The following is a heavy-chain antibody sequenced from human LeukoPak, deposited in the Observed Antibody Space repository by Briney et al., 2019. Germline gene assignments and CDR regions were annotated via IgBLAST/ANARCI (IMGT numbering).Heavy chain of an antibody. D-gene: IGHD5-24*01. V-gene: IGHV3-7*04. CDR2: IKPDESEK. CDR3: TRVGYIDEGIDY. Sequence: GGSLRLSCAASGFTFSNYWMTWVRQAPGKGLEWVANIKPDESEKYYVGSVKGRFTISRDNAKNSLYLQMNSLRAEDTAIYYCTRVGYIDEGIDYWGQGTLVTVSS. J-gene: IGHJ4*02. CDR1: GFTFSNYW.